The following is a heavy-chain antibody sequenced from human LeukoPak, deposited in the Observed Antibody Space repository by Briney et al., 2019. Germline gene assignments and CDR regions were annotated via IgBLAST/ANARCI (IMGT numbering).Heavy chain of an antibody. J-gene: IGHJ4*02. CDR1: GFTFSSYW. D-gene: IGHD5-12*01. CDR2: IKQDGSEK. Sequence: GGSLRLSCAASGFTFSSYWMSWVRQAPGKGLEWVANIKQDGSEKYYVDSVNGRFTISRDNAKNSLFLQMNSLRAEDTAVYYCARDGRNGYEDDYWGQGTLVTVSS. V-gene: IGHV3-7*01. CDR3: ARDGRNGYEDDY.